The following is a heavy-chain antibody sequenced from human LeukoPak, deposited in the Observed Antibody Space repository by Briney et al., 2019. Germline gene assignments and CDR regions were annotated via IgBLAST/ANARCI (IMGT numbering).Heavy chain of an antibody. D-gene: IGHD6-13*01. V-gene: IGHV4-34*01. CDR2: INHSGST. CDR1: GGSFSDYY. J-gene: IGHJ6*02. Sequence: PSETLSLTCAVYGGSFSDYYWSWIRQPPGKGLEWIGEINHSGSTNYNPSLKSRVTISVDTSKNQFSLKLSSVTAADTAVYYCARGGPSSSWPYYYYYGMDVWGQGTTVTVSS. CDR3: ARGGPSSSWPYYYYYGMDV.